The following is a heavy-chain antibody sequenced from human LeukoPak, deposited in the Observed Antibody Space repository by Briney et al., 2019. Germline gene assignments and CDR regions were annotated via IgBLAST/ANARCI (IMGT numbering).Heavy chain of an antibody. V-gene: IGHV4-39*01. CDR3: ARQLGTVTTTSFDY. D-gene: IGHD4-17*01. CDR2: FFYSGST. CDR1: GGSISSSTYY. Sequence: KPSETLSLTCRVPGGSISSSTYYWGWLRQPPGRGPEWVGRFFYSGSTYYNPSLKSRVTISVDTSKNQFSLKLNSVTAADTAVYYCARQLGTVTTTSFDYWGQGTLVTVSS. J-gene: IGHJ4*02.